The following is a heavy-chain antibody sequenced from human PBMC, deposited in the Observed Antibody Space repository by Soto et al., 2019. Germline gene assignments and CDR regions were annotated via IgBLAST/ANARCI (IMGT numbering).Heavy chain of an antibody. CDR3: ITDDPDRRAY. Sequence: GGSLRLSSAASGFTFSSYWMLLFRQAPGKGLVWVSRMNSDGSTTRYADSVKGRFTISRDNSKNTLYLQMNSLRAEDTAVYYCITDDPDRRAYWGQGTQVIVSS. CDR2: MNSDGSTT. J-gene: IGHJ4*02. V-gene: IGHV3-74*01. CDR1: GFTFSSYW.